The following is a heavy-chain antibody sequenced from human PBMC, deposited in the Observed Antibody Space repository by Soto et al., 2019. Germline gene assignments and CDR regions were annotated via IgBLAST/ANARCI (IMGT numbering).Heavy chain of an antibody. Sequence: EVQLVESVGGLVEPGGSLRLSCAASGFTFSRHSLNWVRQAPGKGLEWVSSIGTTSTYIYYADSVKGRFTISRDNAKNSLYLQMDSLRAEDTAVYYCARDGYSSGFDYWGQGTLVTASS. J-gene: IGHJ4*02. CDR3: ARDGYSSGFDY. CDR2: IGTTSTYI. CDR1: GFTFSRHS. V-gene: IGHV3-21*01. D-gene: IGHD6-19*01.